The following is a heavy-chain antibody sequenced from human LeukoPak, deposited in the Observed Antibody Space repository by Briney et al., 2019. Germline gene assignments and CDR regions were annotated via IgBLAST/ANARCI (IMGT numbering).Heavy chain of an antibody. CDR2: IYYSGST. CDR1: GGSISSSSYY. Sequence: PSETLSLTCTVSGGSISSSSYYWGWIRQPPGKGLEWIGSIYYSGSTYYNPSLKSRVTISVDTSKNQFSLKLSSVTAADTAVYYYARHSPAATYYYYYGMDVWGQGTTVTVSS. J-gene: IGHJ6*02. V-gene: IGHV4-39*01. D-gene: IGHD2-2*01. CDR3: ARHSPAATYYYYYGMDV.